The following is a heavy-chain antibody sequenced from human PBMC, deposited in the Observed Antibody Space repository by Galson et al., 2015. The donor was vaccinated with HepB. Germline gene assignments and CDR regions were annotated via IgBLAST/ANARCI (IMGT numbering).Heavy chain of an antibody. CDR1: GGSISSGHYY. Sequence: TLSLTCTVSGGSISSGHYYWSWIRQPPGKGLEWIGYIYYYGSTYYNPSLKSRVTISIDTSKNQFSLKLSSVTAADTAVYYCARVGVLVPAEGAFDYWGQETLVTVSS. V-gene: IGHV4-30-4*01. J-gene: IGHJ4*02. CDR2: IYYYGST. CDR3: ARVGVLVPAEGAFDY. D-gene: IGHD2-2*01.